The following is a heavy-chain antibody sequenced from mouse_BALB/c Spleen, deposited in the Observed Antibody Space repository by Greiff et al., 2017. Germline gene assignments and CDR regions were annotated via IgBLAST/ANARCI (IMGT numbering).Heavy chain of an antibody. Sequence: VQLKESGPGLVKPSQSLSLTCSVTGYSITSGYYWNWIRQFPGNKLEWMGYISYDGSNNYNPSLKNRISITRDTSKNQFFLKLNSVTTEDTATYYCARGNRGYYAMDYWGQGTSVTVSS. J-gene: IGHJ4*01. V-gene: IGHV3-6*02. CDR3: ARGNRGYYAMDY. CDR1: GYSITSGYY. CDR2: ISYDGSN. D-gene: IGHD2-14*01.